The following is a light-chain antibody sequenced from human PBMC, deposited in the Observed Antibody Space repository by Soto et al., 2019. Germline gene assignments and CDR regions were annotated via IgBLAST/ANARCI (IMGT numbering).Light chain of an antibody. J-gene: IGLJ2*01. CDR3: AAWDDSLNGPV. Sequence: QSVLTQPPSASGTPGQWVTISCSGGSSDIGSNTVHWYQHLPGTAPKLLIYNGNQRPSGVPDRFSGSKSGTSASLAISGLRSEDEADYYCAAWDDSLNGPVFGGGTKLTVL. V-gene: IGLV1-44*01. CDR1: SSDIGSNT. CDR2: NGN.